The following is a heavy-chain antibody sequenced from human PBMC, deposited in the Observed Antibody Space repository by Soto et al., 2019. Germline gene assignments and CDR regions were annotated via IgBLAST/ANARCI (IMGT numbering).Heavy chain of an antibody. CDR1: GFTFSSYG. V-gene: IGHV3-30*03. CDR2: ISYDGSNK. D-gene: IGHD3-10*01. CDR3: ARGSKDSYPGSRIFDF. J-gene: IGHJ4*02. Sequence: QVQLVESGGGVVQPGGSLRLSCAASGFTFSSYGMHWVRQAPGKGLEWVAVISYDGSNKYYADSVKGRFTISRDNSKNTLYLQMSSLRADDSAVYFCARGSKDSYPGSRIFDFWGRGTLVTVSS.